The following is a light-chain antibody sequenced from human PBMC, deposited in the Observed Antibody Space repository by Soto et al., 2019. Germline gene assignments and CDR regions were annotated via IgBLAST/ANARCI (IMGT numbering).Light chain of an antibody. J-gene: IGKJ4*01. CDR3: QQYYSPPVT. CDR2: WAS. CDR1: QSDLSSSNNKNY. V-gene: IGKV4-1*01. Sequence: DIVMTQSPDSLAVSLGERATINCKSSQSDLSSSNNKNYLAWYQQTPGQPPKLLIYWASTRESGVPDRFGGSGSGTDFTLTISSLQAEDVAVYYCQQYYSPPVTFGGGTKVEIK.